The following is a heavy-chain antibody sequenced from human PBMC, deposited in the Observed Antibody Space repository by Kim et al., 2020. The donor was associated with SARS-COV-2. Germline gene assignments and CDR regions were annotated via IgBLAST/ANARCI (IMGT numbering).Heavy chain of an antibody. CDR1: GFTFGDYC. CDR2: SRSKDYRGTT. V-gene: IGHV3-49*03. CDR3: ARGQTVAGARDYFD. Sequence: GGSLRLSCTASGFTFGDYCMGWLRQPPGKGLEWVAFSRSKDYRGTTEYAASVRGRFISSRDDSNAIAYLQMNSLKSDDTATYYCARGQTVAGARDYFD. D-gene: IGHD1-26*01. J-gene: IGHJ4*01.